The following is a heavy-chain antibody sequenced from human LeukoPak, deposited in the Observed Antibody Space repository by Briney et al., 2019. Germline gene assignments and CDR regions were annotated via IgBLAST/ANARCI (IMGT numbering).Heavy chain of an antibody. CDR1: GYTFISYG. D-gene: IGHD3-16*01. CDR2: ISAYNGNT. CDR3: AREAYDYVWGTLDY. J-gene: IGHJ4*02. Sequence: ASVKVSCKASGYTFISYGISWVRQAPGQGLEWMGWISAYNGNTNYAQKLQGRVTMTTDTSTSTAYMELRSLRSDDTAVYYCAREAYDYVWGTLDYWGQGTLVTVSS. V-gene: IGHV1-18*01.